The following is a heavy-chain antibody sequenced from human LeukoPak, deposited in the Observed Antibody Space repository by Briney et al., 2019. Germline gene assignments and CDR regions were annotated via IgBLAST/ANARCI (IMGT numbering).Heavy chain of an antibody. CDR1: VGSIRDYY. CDR2: IYSSGST. D-gene: IGHD1/OR15-1a*01. J-gene: IGHJ4*02. V-gene: IGHV4-59*01. Sequence: SETLSLTCSVSVGSIRDYYWSWIRQPPGKGLEWIGYIYSSGSTSYNPSLKGQVTISLDTSENQFSLKLSSVTAADTAVYYCARGNKYAGVFDYWGQGTLVTISS. CDR3: ARGNKYAGVFDY.